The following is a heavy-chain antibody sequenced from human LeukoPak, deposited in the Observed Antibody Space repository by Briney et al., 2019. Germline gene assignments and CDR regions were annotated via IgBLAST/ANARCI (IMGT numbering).Heavy chain of an antibody. V-gene: IGHV4-61*02. CDR1: GGSITSGSFY. J-gene: IGHJ4*02. Sequence: PSQTLSLTCIVPGGSITSGSFYWSWIRQPAGKGLEWIGRLHTSGSTNYNPSLKSRVAISVDTSENQFSLKLNSVTAADTAVYYCTRTGYSSGYVDYWGQGTLVTVSS. CDR2: LHTSGST. D-gene: IGHD5-18*01. CDR3: TRTGYSSGYVDY.